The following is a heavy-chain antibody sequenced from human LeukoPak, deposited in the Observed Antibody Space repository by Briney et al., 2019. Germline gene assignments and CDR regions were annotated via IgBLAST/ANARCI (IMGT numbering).Heavy chain of an antibody. Sequence: SETLSLTCAVYGGSFSGYYWSWIRLPPGKGLEWIGEINHSGSTNYNPSLKSRVTISVDTSKNQFSLKLSSVTAADTAVYYCAREAGAYGDYVGLYYFDYWGQGTLVTVSS. J-gene: IGHJ4*02. CDR1: GGSFSGYY. CDR2: INHSGST. CDR3: AREAGAYGDYVGLYYFDY. V-gene: IGHV4-34*01. D-gene: IGHD4-17*01.